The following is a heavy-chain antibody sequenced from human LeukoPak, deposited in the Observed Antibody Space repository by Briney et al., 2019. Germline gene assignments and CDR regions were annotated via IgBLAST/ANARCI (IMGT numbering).Heavy chain of an antibody. D-gene: IGHD3-22*01. Sequence: RGSLRLSCAASGFTFSSYSMNWVRQAPGKGLEWVSAISGSGGSTYYADSVKGRFTISRDNSKNTLYLQMNSLRAEDTAVYYCAKSRGSNYYDSSGYYPLGYWGQGTLVTVSS. CDR3: AKSRGSNYYDSSGYYPLGY. CDR1: GFTFSSYS. V-gene: IGHV3-23*01. CDR2: ISGSGGST. J-gene: IGHJ4*02.